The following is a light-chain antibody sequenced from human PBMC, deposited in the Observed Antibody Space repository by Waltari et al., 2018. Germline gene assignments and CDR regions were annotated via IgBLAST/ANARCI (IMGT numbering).Light chain of an antibody. J-gene: IGKJ3*01. Sequence: DIVMTQSPDSLTLSLGERATISCKSSQSVLRTSSNKNFLAWYQQKSGQPPKLLFYWASTRESGVLDRFSGSGSGTDFTLTISSLQSEDVAIYYCQQYYDSPITFGPGTKVDV. V-gene: IGKV4-1*01. CDR1: QSVLRTSSNKNF. CDR2: WAS. CDR3: QQYYDSPIT.